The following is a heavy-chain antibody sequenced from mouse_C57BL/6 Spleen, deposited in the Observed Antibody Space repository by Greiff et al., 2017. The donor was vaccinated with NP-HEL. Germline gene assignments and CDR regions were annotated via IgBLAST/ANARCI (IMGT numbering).Heavy chain of an antibody. Sequence: VKLVESDAELVKPGASVKISCKVSGYTFTDHTIHWMKQRPEQGLEWIGYIYPRDGGTIYNQKFKGKATLTVDKSSSTAYMELRSLTSEDTAVYYCARGSSFDYWGQGTTLTVSS. J-gene: IGHJ2*01. V-gene: IGHV1-78*01. CDR2: IYPRDGGT. CDR1: GYTFTDHT. CDR3: ARGSSFDY. D-gene: IGHD1-1*01.